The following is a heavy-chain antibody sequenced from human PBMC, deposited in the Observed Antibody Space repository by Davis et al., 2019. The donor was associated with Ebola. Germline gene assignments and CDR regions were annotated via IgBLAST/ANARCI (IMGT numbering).Heavy chain of an antibody. CDR2: IDSGGGGT. D-gene: IGHD3-22*01. Sequence: GESLKISCAASGFIFSSYAMTWVRQVPGRGLEWVSAIDSGGGGTYNADSVKGRFTISRDNSKNTLYLQMNSLRVEDTAVYYCAKRKDSSGSRGGAFDIWGQGTMVTVSS. CDR1: GFIFSSYA. J-gene: IGHJ3*02. CDR3: AKRKDSSGSRGGAFDI. V-gene: IGHV3-23*01.